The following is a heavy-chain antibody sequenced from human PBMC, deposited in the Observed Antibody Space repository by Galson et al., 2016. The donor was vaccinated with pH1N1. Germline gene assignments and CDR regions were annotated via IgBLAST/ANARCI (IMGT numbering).Heavy chain of an antibody. Sequence: QSGAEVKKPGESLKISCQGSGYSFSSHWIGWVRQMPGKGLEWMGIIYPGDSDTKYSPSFQGQVTFSADKSINTAYLQWSSLKASDPAMYFCARRSAVAGFDYWGQGTLVTVSS. V-gene: IGHV5-51*01. D-gene: IGHD6-19*01. CDR3: ARRSAVAGFDY. J-gene: IGHJ4*02. CDR1: GYSFSSHW. CDR2: IYPGDSDT.